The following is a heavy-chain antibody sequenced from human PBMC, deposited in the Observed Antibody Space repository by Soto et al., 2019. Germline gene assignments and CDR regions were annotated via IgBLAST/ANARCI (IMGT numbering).Heavy chain of an antibody. D-gene: IGHD3-10*01. J-gene: IGHJ6*02. CDR2: IIPIFGTA. CDR1: GCTFSSYA. CDR3: ARARGSGSYHYYYYGMDV. V-gene: IGHV1-69*13. Sequence: SVKVSCKASGCTFSSYAISCVRQAPGQVLEWMGGIIPIFGTANYAQKFQGRVTITADESTSTAYMELSSLRSEDTAVYYCARARGSGSYHYYYYGMDVWGQGTTVTVSS.